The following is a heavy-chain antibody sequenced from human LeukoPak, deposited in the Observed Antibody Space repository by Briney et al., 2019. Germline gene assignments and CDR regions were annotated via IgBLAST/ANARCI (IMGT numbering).Heavy chain of an antibody. V-gene: IGHV3-74*01. CDR1: GFTFSDYW. CDR2: IYSDESST. CDR3: ARVLADSSGYSNDAFDI. Sequence: PGGSLRLSCAASGFTFSDYWMHWVRQAPGKGLEWVSRIYSDESSTYYADSVKGRFTISRDNAKNSLYLQMNSLRAEDTAVYYCARVLADSSGYSNDAFDIWGQGTMVTVSS. D-gene: IGHD3-22*01. J-gene: IGHJ3*02.